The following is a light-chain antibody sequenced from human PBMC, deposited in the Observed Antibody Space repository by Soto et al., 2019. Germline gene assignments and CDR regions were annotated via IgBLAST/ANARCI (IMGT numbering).Light chain of an antibody. CDR1: SSDIGGYNW. V-gene: IGLV2-14*01. J-gene: IGLJ3*02. CDR3: CSFTTTTWV. CDR2: EVS. Sequence: QSVLTQPASVSLSPGQSITMSCTGTSSDIGGYNWVSWYQQHPGKAPKLIIFEVSYRPSGVSNRFSGSKSGNTASLTISGLQAEDEADYYCCSFTTTTWVFGGGTKVTVL.